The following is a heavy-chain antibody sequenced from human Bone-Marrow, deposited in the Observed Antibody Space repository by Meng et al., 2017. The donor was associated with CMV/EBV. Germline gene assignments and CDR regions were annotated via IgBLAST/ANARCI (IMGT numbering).Heavy chain of an antibody. V-gene: IGHV3-21*06. D-gene: IGHD1-26*01. CDR2: ISSTSSYI. CDR1: GFTFSRYS. CDR3: ARLVGATD. Sequence: EVELGESGGGLGKPGVSLVLSCAASGFTFSRYSMNWVRQAPGKGLEWVSSISSTSSYIYYADSVKGRFTMSRDNAKNLLYLQMSSLRAEDTAVYYCARLVGATDWGQGTLVTVSS. J-gene: IGHJ4*02.